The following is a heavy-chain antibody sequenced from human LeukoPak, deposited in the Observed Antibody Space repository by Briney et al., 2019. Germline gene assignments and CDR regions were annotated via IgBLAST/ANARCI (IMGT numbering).Heavy chain of an antibody. CDR2: IKQDGSEK. D-gene: IGHD4-17*01. J-gene: IGHJ4*02. V-gene: IGHV3-7*01. Sequence: GSLRLSCAASGFTFSSYWMSWVRQAPGKGLEWVANIKQDGSEKYYVDSVKGRFTISRDNAKNSLYLQMNSLRAEDTAVYYCAREQIYGDYDFNYWGQGTLVTVSS. CDR3: AREQIYGDYDFNY. CDR1: GFTFSSYW.